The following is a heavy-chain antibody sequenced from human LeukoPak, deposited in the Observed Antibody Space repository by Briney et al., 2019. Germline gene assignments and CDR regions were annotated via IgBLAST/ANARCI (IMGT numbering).Heavy chain of an antibody. CDR2: IYPGDSDT. CDR1: GYSFTSYW. Sequence: GASPKISSKGSGYSFTSYWIGWVRQMPGKGLEWMGIIYPGDSDTRYSPSFQGQVTISADKSISTAYLQWSSLKASDTAMYYCASPGRQQLGYYGMDVWGQGTTVTVSS. V-gene: IGHV5-51*01. D-gene: IGHD6-13*01. J-gene: IGHJ6*02. CDR3: ASPGRQQLGYYGMDV.